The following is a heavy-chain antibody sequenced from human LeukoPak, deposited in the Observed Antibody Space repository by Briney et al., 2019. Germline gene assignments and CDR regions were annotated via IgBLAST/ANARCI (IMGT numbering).Heavy chain of an antibody. V-gene: IGHV3-64*01. CDR1: GFTFSSYA. D-gene: IGHD3-9*01. J-gene: IGHJ4*02. CDR3: ARGDILTGPPPDY. CDR2: ISSNGGST. Sequence: PGGSLRLSCAASGFTFSSYAMSWVRQAPGKGLEWVSAISSNGGSTYYANSVKGRFTISRDNSKNTLYLQMGSLRAEDMAVYYCARGDILTGPPPDYWGQGTLVTVSS.